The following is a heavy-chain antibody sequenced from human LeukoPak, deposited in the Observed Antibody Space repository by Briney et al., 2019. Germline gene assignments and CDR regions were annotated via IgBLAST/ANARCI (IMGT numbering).Heavy chain of an antibody. J-gene: IGHJ3*02. D-gene: IGHD6-13*01. Sequence: KSSETLSLTCTVSGGSISSYYWSWIRQPPGKGLEWIGYIYYSGSTNYNPSLKSRVTISVDTSKNQFSLKLSSVTAADTAVYYCARGYSSSWYHAFDIWGQGTMVTVSS. CDR3: ARGYSSSWYHAFDI. CDR1: GGSISSYY. CDR2: IYYSGST. V-gene: IGHV4-59*01.